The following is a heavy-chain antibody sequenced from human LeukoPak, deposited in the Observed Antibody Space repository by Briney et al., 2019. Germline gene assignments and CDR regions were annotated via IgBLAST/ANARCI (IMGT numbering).Heavy chain of an antibody. CDR2: IYNNEST. J-gene: IGHJ4*02. CDR3: ARAAYYYDSSGYYAARYYFDY. Sequence: SETLSLTCSISGASISSYYWSWIRKPPGKGLEWIGYIYNNESTNYNPSLKSRVTISVDTSKNQFSLKLSSVTAADTAVYYCARAAYYYDSSGYYAARYYFDYWGQGTLVTVSS. CDR1: GASISSYY. D-gene: IGHD3-22*01. V-gene: IGHV4-59*12.